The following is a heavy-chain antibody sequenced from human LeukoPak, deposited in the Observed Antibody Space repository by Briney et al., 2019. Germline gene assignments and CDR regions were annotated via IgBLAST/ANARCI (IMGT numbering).Heavy chain of an antibody. CDR2: INPIFGTT. CDR1: GGTFSSYA. Sequence: SVKVSCKASGGTFSSYAISWVRQAPGQGLEWMGGINPIFGTTNYAQKFQGRVTITADESTSTAYMELSSLRSEDTAVYYCASLMYCGGDCYSSYWYLDLWGRGTLVTVSS. D-gene: IGHD2-21*02. J-gene: IGHJ2*01. CDR3: ASLMYCGGDCYSSYWYLDL. V-gene: IGHV1-69*01.